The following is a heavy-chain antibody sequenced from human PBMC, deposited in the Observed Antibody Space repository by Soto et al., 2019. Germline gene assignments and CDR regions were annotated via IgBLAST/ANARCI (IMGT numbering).Heavy chain of an antibody. J-gene: IGHJ4*02. D-gene: IGHD2-2*01. CDR1: GASLRSTGVG. Sequence: ASGPTLVNPTQTLTLTCGVSGASLRSTGVGVAWIRQPPGKALEWLALIYWDDMRRYSPSLKNRLTITRDTSKNQVVFTMTDMDPADTATYYCAHRLWDSGCSITDCYHGFDSWGQGTLVTVSS. CDR2: IYWDDMR. CDR3: AHRLWDSGCSITDCYHGFDS. V-gene: IGHV2-5*02.